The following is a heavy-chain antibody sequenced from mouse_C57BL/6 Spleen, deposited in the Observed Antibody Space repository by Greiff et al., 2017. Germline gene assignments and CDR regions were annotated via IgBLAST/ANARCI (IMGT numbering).Heavy chain of an antibody. CDR2: INPGSGGT. Sequence: QVQLQQSGAELVRPGTSVKVSCKASGYAFTNYLIEWVKQRPGQGLEWIGVINPGSGGTNYNEKFKGKATLTADKSSSTAYMQLSSLTSEDSAVYFWARTGYYGSKGYWGQGTTLTVSS. CDR3: ARTGYYGSKGY. J-gene: IGHJ2*01. CDR1: GYAFTNYL. D-gene: IGHD1-1*01. V-gene: IGHV1-54*01.